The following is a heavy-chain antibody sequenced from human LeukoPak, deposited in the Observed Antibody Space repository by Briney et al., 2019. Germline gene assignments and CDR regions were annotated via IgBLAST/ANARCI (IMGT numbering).Heavy chain of an antibody. CDR2: IYYSGST. Sequence: PSETLSLTCTVSGGSISSYYWSWIRQPPGKRLEWIGYIYYSGSTNYNPSLKSRVTISVDTSKNQFSLKLSSVTAADTAVYYCALADPGAGYYFDYWGQGTLVTVSS. CDR1: GGSISSYY. V-gene: IGHV4-59*01. J-gene: IGHJ4*02. CDR3: ALADPGAGYYFDY. D-gene: IGHD3-10*01.